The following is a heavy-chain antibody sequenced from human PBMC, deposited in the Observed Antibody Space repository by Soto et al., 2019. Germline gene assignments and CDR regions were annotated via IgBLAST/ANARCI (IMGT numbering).Heavy chain of an antibody. CDR1: GFTFSDYY. Sequence: LRLSCAASGFTFSDYYMSWIREAPGKGLEWVSYISSSGSTIYYADSVKGRFTISRDNAKNSLYLQMNSLRAEDTAVYYCARSHLYYDSSGYPDYWGQGTLVTVSS. CDR2: ISSSGSTI. D-gene: IGHD3-22*01. CDR3: ARSHLYYDSSGYPDY. V-gene: IGHV3-11*01. J-gene: IGHJ4*02.